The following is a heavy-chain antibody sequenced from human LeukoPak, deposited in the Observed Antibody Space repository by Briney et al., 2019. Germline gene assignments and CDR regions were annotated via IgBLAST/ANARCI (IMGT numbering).Heavy chain of an antibody. V-gene: IGHV4-38-2*02. CDR1: RYSISSGYY. D-gene: IGHD2-2*01. CDR3: ARADSTSPDY. Sequence: SETLSLTCTVSRYSISSGYYWGWIRQPPGKGLEWIGSIHQSGSTYYNPSLKSRVTISVDTSKNQFSLKLSSLTAADTAVYYCARADSTSPDYWGQGTLVTVSS. J-gene: IGHJ4*02. CDR2: IHQSGST.